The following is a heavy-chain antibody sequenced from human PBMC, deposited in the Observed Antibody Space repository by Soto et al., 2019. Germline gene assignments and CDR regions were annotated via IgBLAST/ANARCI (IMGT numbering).Heavy chain of an antibody. Sequence: HPGGYLRLSCAASGFTFSSYSMNWVRQAPGKGLEWVSYISSSSSTIYYADSVKGRFTISRDNAKNSLYLQMNSLRDEDTAVYYCARESRYYDSSGYALGYYYGRAGWGQGTTVTV. V-gene: IGHV3-48*02. CDR1: GFTFSSYS. D-gene: IGHD3-22*01. J-gene: IGHJ6*02. CDR3: ARESRYYDSSGYALGYYYGRAG. CDR2: ISSSSSTI.